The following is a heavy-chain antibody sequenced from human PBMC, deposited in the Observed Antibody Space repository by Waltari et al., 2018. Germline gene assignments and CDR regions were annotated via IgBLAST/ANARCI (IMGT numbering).Heavy chain of an antibody. J-gene: IGHJ4*02. CDR3: TRGTAGWY. CDR2: IRSNVDGGTT. Sequence: EVQLVESGGGLAQPGRSLRLSCRGSGFTFGDDAISWVRQAPGKGLQGVAMIRSNVDGGTTEYDASVKGRFTVSRNDSKSIAYMQMTSLKVQDTGIYCCTRGTAGWYWGQGILVTVSS. V-gene: IGHV3-49*04. D-gene: IGHD6-19*01. CDR1: GFTFGDDA.